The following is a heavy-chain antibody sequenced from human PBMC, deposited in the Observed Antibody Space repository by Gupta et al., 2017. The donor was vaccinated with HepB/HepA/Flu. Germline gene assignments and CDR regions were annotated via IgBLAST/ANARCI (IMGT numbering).Heavy chain of an antibody. CDR1: GFTFDDYA. V-gene: IGHV3-9*01. J-gene: IGHJ6*02. CDR3: AKDMGERLEGYGMDV. Sequence: EVQLVESGGGLVQPGRSLRLSCAASGFTFDDYAMQWVRKAPGKGLEWVSGISWNSGSIGYADSVKGRFTISRDNAKNSLYLQMNSLRAEDTALYYCAKDMGERLEGYGMDVWGQGTTVTVSS. CDR2: ISWNSGSI. D-gene: IGHD3-16*01.